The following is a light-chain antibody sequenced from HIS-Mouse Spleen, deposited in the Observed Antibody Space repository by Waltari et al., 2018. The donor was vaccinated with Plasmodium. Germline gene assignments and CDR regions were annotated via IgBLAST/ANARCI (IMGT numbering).Light chain of an antibody. J-gene: IGLJ3*02. Sequence: QSVLTQPPSASGTPGQRVTISCSGSSSNIGSTTVTWYQQLPRTAPKLLIYSNNQRPSGVPDRFSGSKSGTSASLAISGLQSEDEADYYCAAWDDSLNGWVFGGGTKLTVL. CDR3: AAWDDSLNGWV. CDR2: SNN. CDR1: SSNIGSTT. V-gene: IGLV1-44*01.